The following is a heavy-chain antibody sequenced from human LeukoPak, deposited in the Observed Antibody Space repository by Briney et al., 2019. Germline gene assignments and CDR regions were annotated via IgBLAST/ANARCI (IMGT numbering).Heavy chain of an antibody. CDR2: IWYDGSNK. V-gene: IGHV3-33*01. Sequence: GGSLRLSCAASGFTFSSYGMHWVRQAPGKGLEWVAVIWYDGSNKYYADSVKGRFTIPRDNSKNTLYVQMNSLRAEDTAVYYCARDYDSSGFSPSNWGQGTLVTVSS. CDR1: GFTFSSYG. CDR3: ARDYDSSGFSPSN. J-gene: IGHJ4*02. D-gene: IGHD3-22*01.